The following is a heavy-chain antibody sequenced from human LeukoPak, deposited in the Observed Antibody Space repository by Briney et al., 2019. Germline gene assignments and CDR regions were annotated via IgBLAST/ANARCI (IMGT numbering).Heavy chain of an antibody. CDR3: ARERSSGPAFDY. Sequence: ASVKVSRKASGYTFTGDYMHWVRQAPGQGLEWMGWINPNSGGTHYAQKFQGRVTLTRDTSISTAYMELSRLASDDTAVYYCARERSSGPAFDYWGQGTLVTVSS. J-gene: IGHJ4*02. D-gene: IGHD3-22*01. CDR1: GYTFTGDY. CDR2: INPNSGGT. V-gene: IGHV1-2*02.